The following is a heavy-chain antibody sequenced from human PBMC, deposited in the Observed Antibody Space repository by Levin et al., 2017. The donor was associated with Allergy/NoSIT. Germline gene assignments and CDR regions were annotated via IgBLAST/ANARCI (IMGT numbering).Heavy chain of an antibody. V-gene: IGHV3-9*01. CDR2: INWNSNSK. CDR1: GFAFDDYA. Sequence: GGSLRLSCAASGFAFDDYAMHWVRQAPGKGLEWVSGINWNSNSKDYADSVKGRFTISRDNAKNSLYLEMSGLRAEDTALYYCARAAYSYGYGRFDYWGQGSLVTVSS. D-gene: IGHD5-18*01. J-gene: IGHJ4*02. CDR3: ARAAYSYGYGRFDY.